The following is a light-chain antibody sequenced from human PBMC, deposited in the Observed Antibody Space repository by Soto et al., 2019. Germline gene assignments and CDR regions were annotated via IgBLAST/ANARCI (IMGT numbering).Light chain of an antibody. CDR2: SSD. CDR3: AAWDDSLSGPV. CDR1: SPNIGSNY. Sequence: QSVLTQPPSASGAPGQRVIISCSGSSPNIGSNYVHWYQQLPGPAPKLLIYSSDQRPSGVPDRISGSKSDTSASLAISGLRFEDEADYYCAAWDDSLSGPVFGGGTKLTVL. V-gene: IGLV1-47*01. J-gene: IGLJ2*01.